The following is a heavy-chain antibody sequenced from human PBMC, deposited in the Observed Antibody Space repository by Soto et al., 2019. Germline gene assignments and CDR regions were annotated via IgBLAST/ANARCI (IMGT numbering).Heavy chain of an antibody. CDR1: GGSISSGDYY. J-gene: IGHJ5*02. Sequence: QVQLQESDPGLVKPSQTLSLTCTVSGGSISSGDYYWSWIRQPPGKGLEWIGYIYYSGSTYYNPSLKSRVTISVDTSKNQFSLKLSSVTAADTAVYYCARGLGYCSGGSCYPLNWFDPWGQGTLVTVSS. V-gene: IGHV4-30-4*01. D-gene: IGHD2-15*01. CDR2: IYYSGST. CDR3: ARGLGYCSGGSCYPLNWFDP.